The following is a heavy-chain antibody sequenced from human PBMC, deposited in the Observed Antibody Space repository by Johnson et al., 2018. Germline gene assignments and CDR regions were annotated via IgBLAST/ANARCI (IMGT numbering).Heavy chain of an antibody. CDR2: IYTHGNT. J-gene: IGHJ3*02. CDR1: GDSISHYY. CDR3: ARARSYQLQGAFDI. Sequence: QVQLQESGPGLVKPSEPLSLSCTVSGDSISHYYWSWIRQPAGTGLEWIGRIYTHGNTNYNPSLKSRVSMSVETSKNQFSLKLYSVTAAEPAVYYCARARSYQLQGAFDIWGQGTMVTVSS. V-gene: IGHV4-4*07. D-gene: IGHD2-2*01.